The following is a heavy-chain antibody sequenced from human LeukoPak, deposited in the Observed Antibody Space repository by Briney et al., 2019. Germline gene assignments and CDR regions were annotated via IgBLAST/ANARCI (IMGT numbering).Heavy chain of an antibody. Sequence: PSETLSLTCAVYGVSFSGYYWSWIRQPPGKGLEWIGEINHSGSTNYNPSLKSRVTISVDTSKNQFSLKLSSVTAADTAVYYCARGGGYCSSTSCYGFDYWGQGTLVTVSS. D-gene: IGHD2-2*01. V-gene: IGHV4-34*01. J-gene: IGHJ4*02. CDR1: GVSFSGYY. CDR3: ARGGGYCSSTSCYGFDY. CDR2: INHSGST.